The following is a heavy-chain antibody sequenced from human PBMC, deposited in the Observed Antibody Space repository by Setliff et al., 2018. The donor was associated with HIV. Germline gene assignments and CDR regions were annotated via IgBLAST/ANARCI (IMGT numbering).Heavy chain of an antibody. Sequence: ETLSLTCTVSNVSINSYYWSWIRQPPGRALEWVGRIYSSGKTNYNPSLKSRLKMSIDTSKNQFSLMLNSVTAADTAVYFCARDPYCSGDGCFRYYQHWGRGTLVTVLL. D-gene: IGHD2-15*01. J-gene: IGHJ1*01. CDR2: IYSSGKT. CDR1: NVSINSYY. CDR3: ARDPYCSGDGCFRYYQH. V-gene: IGHV4-4*07.